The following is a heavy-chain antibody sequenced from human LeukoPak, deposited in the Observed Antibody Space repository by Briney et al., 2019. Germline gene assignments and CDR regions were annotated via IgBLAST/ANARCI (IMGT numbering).Heavy chain of an antibody. CDR1: GYTFTSYD. Sequence: ASVKVSCKASGYTFTSYDINWVRQATGQGLEWMGWMNPNSGNTGYAQKFQGRVTMTRNTSISTAYMELSSLRSEDTAVYYCTVRGVIIRTPYYYYMDVWGKGTTVTISS. J-gene: IGHJ6*03. V-gene: IGHV1-8*01. D-gene: IGHD3-10*01. CDR3: TVRGVIIRTPYYYYMDV. CDR2: MNPNSGNT.